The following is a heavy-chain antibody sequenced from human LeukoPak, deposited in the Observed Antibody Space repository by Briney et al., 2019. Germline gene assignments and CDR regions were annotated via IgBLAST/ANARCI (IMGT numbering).Heavy chain of an antibody. CDR1: GGSVSSGSYY. J-gene: IGHJ6*04. CDR3: SGQVSYYYGMDV. Sequence: PSETQSLTCTVSGGSVSSGSYYWSWIRQPPGKGLEWIGYIYYSGSTNYNPSLKSRVTISVDTSKNQFSLKLSSVTAADTAVYYCSGQVSYYYGMDVWGKGTTVTVSS. CDR2: IYYSGST. V-gene: IGHV4-61*01.